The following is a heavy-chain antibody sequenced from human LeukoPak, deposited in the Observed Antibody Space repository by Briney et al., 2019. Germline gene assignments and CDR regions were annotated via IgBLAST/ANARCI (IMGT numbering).Heavy chain of an antibody. CDR2: ISSSGSTI. CDR3: ARRYCSGGSCYWYFDL. D-gene: IGHD2-15*01. Sequence: GGSLRLSCAASGFTFSDYYMSWIRQAPGKGLEWVSYISSSGSTIYYADSVKGRFTISRDNAKNSLYLQTNSLRAEDTAVYYCARRYCSGGSCYWYFDLWGRGTLVTVSS. V-gene: IGHV3-11*01. CDR1: GFTFSDYY. J-gene: IGHJ2*01.